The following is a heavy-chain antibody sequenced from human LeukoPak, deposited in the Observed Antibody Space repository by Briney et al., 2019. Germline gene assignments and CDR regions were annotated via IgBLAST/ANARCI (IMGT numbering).Heavy chain of an antibody. D-gene: IGHD5-18*01. V-gene: IGHV3-15*01. CDR3: TTDPKGLTGYSYGYPAFDI. CDR1: GFTFTDAW. CDR2: IKSKTDGGTT. J-gene: IGHJ3*02. Sequence: PGGSLRLSCAASGFTFTDAWMHWVRQAPGKGLEWVGRIKSKTDGGTTDYAAPVKGRFTISRDDSKNTLYLQMNSLKTEDTAVYYCTTDPKGLTGYSYGYPAFDIWGQGTMVTVSS.